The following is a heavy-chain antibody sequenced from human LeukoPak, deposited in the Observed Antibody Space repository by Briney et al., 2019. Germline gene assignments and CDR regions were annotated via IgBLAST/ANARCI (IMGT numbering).Heavy chain of an antibody. CDR1: GGSTSSYY. J-gene: IGHJ4*02. D-gene: IGHD5-12*01. CDR2: IYYGGNT. CDR3: ARGGGYEMPRVFDY. Sequence: SETLSLTCTVSGGSTSSYYWSWIRQPPGKGLEWIGYIYYGGNTNYNPSLKSRVTMSVDTSKNQFSLKLRSVTAADTAVYYCARGGGYEMPRVFDYWGQGTLVTVSS. V-gene: IGHV4-59*01.